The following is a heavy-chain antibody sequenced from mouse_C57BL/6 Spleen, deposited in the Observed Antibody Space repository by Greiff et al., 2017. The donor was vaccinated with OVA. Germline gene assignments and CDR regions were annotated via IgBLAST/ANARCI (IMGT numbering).Heavy chain of an antibody. CDR1: GFTFSDYG. J-gene: IGHJ2*01. CDR3: ARPHYAYFDY. Sequence: EVKLVESGGGLVKPGGSLKLSCAASGFTFSDYGMHWVRQAPEKGLEWVAYISSGSSTIYYADTVKGRFTISRDNAKNTLFLQMTSLRSEDTAMYYCARPHYAYFDYWGQGTTLTVSS. V-gene: IGHV5-17*01. D-gene: IGHD1-1*01. CDR2: ISSGSSTI.